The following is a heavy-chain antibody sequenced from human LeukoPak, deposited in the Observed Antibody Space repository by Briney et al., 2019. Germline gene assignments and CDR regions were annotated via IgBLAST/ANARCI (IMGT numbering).Heavy chain of an antibody. CDR1: GFTFSSYG. CDR2: ISYDGSNK. D-gene: IGHD6-13*01. J-gene: IGHJ4*02. Sequence: PGGSLRLSCAASGFTFSSYGMHWVRQAPGKGLEWVAVISYDGSNKYYADSVKGRFTIYRDNSKNTLYLQMNSLRAEDTAVYYCAKKEQLVRWGQGTLVTVSS. CDR3: AKKEQLVR. V-gene: IGHV3-30*18.